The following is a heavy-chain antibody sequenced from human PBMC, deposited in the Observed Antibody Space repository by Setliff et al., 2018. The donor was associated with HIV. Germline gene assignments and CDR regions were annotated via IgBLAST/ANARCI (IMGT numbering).Heavy chain of an antibody. J-gene: IGHJ4*02. CDR1: GFTFSTYW. Sequence: QPSETLSLSCAASGFTFSTYWMIWVRQAPGKGLEWVAKIKQDGSEEYYVDSVKGRFTISRDNAKNSVYLQMNSLRVEDTAMYYCTKDHLSGWASDCWGQGTLVTVSS. D-gene: IGHD6-19*01. CDR2: IKQDGSEE. CDR3: TKDHLSGWASDC. V-gene: IGHV3-7*01.